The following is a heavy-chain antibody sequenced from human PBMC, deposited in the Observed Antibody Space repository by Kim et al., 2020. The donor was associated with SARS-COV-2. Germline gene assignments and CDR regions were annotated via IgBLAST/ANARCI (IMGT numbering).Heavy chain of an antibody. D-gene: IGHD2-8*01. V-gene: IGHV3-23*01. Sequence: SGRGRFTISRDNSKNTVSLQMNSLRPEDTAVYYCAKVISMTPSYYYGMDVWGQGTTVTVSS. J-gene: IGHJ6*02. CDR3: AKVISMTPSYYYGMDV.